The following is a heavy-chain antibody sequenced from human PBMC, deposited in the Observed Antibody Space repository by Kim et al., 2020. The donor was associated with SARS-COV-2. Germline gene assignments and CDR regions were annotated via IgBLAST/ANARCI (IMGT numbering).Heavy chain of an antibody. CDR2: ISYDGSNK. CDR1: GFTFSSYG. V-gene: IGHV3-30*18. Sequence: GGSLRLSCAASGFTFSSYGMHWVRQAPGKGLEWVAVISYDGSNKYYADSVKGRFTISRDNSKNTLYLQMNSLRAEDTAVYYCAKAGAYYDILRTDYFDYWGQGTLVTVSS. D-gene: IGHD3-9*01. J-gene: IGHJ4*02. CDR3: AKAGAYYDILRTDYFDY.